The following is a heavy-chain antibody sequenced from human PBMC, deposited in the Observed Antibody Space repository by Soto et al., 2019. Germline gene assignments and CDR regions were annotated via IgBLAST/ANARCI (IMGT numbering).Heavy chain of an antibody. D-gene: IGHD3-22*01. Sequence: GGSLRLSCAASGFTFSSYAMSWVRQAPGKGLEWVANIKDDGSERYYVDSVKGRLTISRDNAKNSVFLQLNSLRAEDTAVYYCARSFYYDSSGYYNRHYFDYWGQGTLVTVSS. CDR2: IKDDGSER. V-gene: IGHV3-7*03. J-gene: IGHJ4*02. CDR1: GFTFSSYA. CDR3: ARSFYYDSSGYYNRHYFDY.